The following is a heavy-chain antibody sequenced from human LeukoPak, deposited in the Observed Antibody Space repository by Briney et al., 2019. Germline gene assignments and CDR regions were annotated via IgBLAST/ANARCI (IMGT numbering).Heavy chain of an antibody. CDR2: IYNSEST. J-gene: IGHJ4*02. Sequence: SENLSCTGTVSAGSISSSSYYWGSIRQPPGKVLEWIGSIYNSESTYYNPSLKSRVTISVDSSKNQVSLKLSSVTAADTPGDSCARHGELSAAGFFDYWGQGTLVTVPS. CDR1: AGSISSSSYY. CDR3: ARHGELSAAGFFDY. D-gene: IGHD3-16*02. V-gene: IGHV4-39*01.